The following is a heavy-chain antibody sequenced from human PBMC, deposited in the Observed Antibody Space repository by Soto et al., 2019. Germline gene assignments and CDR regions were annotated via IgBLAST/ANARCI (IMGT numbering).Heavy chain of an antibody. CDR3: ARSYPNTIFGVVPSRGLDV. Sequence: SETLSLTCIVSGGSISSNYWSWIRQPPGKGLEWIGYIYYTGSTNFDPSLKNRVIISVDTSKNQFSLKLSSVTAADTAVYYCARSYPNTIFGVVPSRGLDVWGQGTTVTVS. D-gene: IGHD3-3*01. CDR1: GGSISSNY. V-gene: IGHV4-59*01. J-gene: IGHJ6*02. CDR2: IYYTGST.